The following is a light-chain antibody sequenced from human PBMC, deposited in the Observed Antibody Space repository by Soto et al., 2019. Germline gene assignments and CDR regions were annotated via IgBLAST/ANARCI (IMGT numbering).Light chain of an antibody. Sequence: DIQMTQSPSSLSASVGDRVTITCRASQGISNYLAWYQQKQGKVPTLLIYAASTLQSGVPSRSSGRGSGTDFTLTISSLQPEDGATYYCQKYNSAVFTFGPGTKVDIK. V-gene: IGKV1-27*01. CDR1: QGISNY. J-gene: IGKJ3*01. CDR3: QKYNSAVFT. CDR2: AAS.